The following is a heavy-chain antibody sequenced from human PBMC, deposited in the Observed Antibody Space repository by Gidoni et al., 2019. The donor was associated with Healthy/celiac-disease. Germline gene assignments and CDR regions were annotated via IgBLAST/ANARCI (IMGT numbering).Heavy chain of an antibody. V-gene: IGHV1-46*01. Sequence: QVQLVQSGAEVKKPGASVKVSCKASGYTFTSYYMHWVRQAPGQGLEWMGILNPRGGSTSYEQKFQGRVTMTRDTSTSTVYMELSSLRSEDTAVYYCARGEYLSFGMDVWGQVTTVTVSS. J-gene: IGHJ6*02. CDR2: LNPRGGST. D-gene: IGHD3-10*01. CDR1: GYTFTSYY. CDR3: ARGEYLSFGMDV.